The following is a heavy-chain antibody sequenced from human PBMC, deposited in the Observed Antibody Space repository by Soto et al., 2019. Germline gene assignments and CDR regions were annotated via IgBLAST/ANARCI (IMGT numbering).Heavy chain of an antibody. J-gene: IGHJ2*01. CDR3: ARDRVAAATPNWYFDL. Sequence: QVQLVQSGAEVKKPGASVKVSCKASGYTFTDYYMHWVRQAPGQGLEWMGWINRNSGGTNYAHKFQGWDTMTRDTSISTAYMELSRLRSDDTAVYFCARDRVAAATPNWYFDLWGRGTLVTVSS. CDR2: INRNSGGT. D-gene: IGHD6-13*01. V-gene: IGHV1-2*04. CDR1: GYTFTDYY.